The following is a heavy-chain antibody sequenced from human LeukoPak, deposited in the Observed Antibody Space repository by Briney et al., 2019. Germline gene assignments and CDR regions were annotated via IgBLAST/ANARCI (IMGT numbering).Heavy chain of an antibody. CDR3: ARGTVGAPSDY. CDR1: GYTFTSYA. V-gene: IGHV1-3*04. CDR2: INTGNGNT. D-gene: IGHD1-26*01. J-gene: IGHJ4*02. Sequence: ASVKVSCKASGYTFTSYAMHWVRQAPGQRLEWMGWINTGNGNTKYLQKFQGRVTITRDTSASTAYMELGSLRSEDTAVYYCARGTVGAPSDYWGQGTLVTISS.